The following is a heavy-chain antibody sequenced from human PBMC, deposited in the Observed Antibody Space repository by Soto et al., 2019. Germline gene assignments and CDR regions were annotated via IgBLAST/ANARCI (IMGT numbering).Heavy chain of an antibody. CDR1: GDTFTNFG. V-gene: IGHV1-18*01. CDR2: IATYNSNR. D-gene: IGHD3-10*01. J-gene: IGHJ5*02. CDR3: ARVVRGVVNWFDP. Sequence: HLVQSGPEVKKPGASITVSCKPSGDTFTNFGLSWVRQAPGQGLEWMGWIATYNSNRNYAQKFQGRLTLTTDTSTSTAYMELKNLGYDDTAVYYCARVVRGVVNWFDPWGQGTLVTVSS.